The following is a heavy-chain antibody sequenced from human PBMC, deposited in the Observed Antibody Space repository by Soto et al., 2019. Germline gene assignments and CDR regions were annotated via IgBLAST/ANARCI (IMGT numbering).Heavy chain of an antibody. CDR2: TRSKAHSYAT. J-gene: IGHJ4*02. V-gene: IGHV3-73*02. D-gene: IGHD4-4*01. CDR1: GFSFSDSA. CDR3: TRHTVDY. Sequence: EVQLVESGGGLVQPGGSLNLSCAASGFSFSDSAIHWVRQASGKGLEWVGRTRSKAHSYATAFAASVKGRFTISRDDSKNTVYLQMNSLKAEDTAVYYCTRHTVDYWGQGTLVTVSS.